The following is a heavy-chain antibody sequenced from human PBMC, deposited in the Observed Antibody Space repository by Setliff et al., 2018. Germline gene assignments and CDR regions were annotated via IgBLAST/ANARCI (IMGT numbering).Heavy chain of an antibody. CDR2: INTNTGNP. V-gene: IGHV7-4-1*02. Sequence: GASVKVSCKASGYTFTTYAMGWMRQAPGQRLEWMGWINTNTGNPSYAQGFTGRFVFSLDTSVSTAHLQISSLKPEDTAVYYCARASRFGTVKWRGDYYMDVWGKGTTVTVS. J-gene: IGHJ6*03. D-gene: IGHD3-10*01. CDR1: GYTFTTYA. CDR3: ARASRFGTVKWRGDYYMDV.